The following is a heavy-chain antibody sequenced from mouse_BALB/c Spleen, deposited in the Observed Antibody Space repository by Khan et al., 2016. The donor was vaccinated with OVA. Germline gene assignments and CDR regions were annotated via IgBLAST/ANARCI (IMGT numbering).Heavy chain of an antibody. CDR2: VAPGSGST. CDR1: GYTFTSYW. Sequence: DLVKPGASVQLSCKASGYTFTSYWINWIKERPEQGLEWIGRVAPGSGSTSYNELFKAKTIITIDTSSRTAYIQLSSLSSGDSAGYFCARSNYYGSGLYAMDHWGQGTSVTVSS. J-gene: IGHJ4*01. CDR3: ARSNYYGSGLYAMDH. V-gene: IGHV1S41*01. D-gene: IGHD1-1*01.